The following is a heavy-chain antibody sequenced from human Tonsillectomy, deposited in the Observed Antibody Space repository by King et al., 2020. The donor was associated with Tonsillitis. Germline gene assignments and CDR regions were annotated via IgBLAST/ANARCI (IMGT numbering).Heavy chain of an antibody. CDR2: ISADGRSS. D-gene: IGHD3-3*02. V-gene: IGHV3-74*01. CDR3: TRGGSISSPSGPAFDI. J-gene: IGHJ3*02. CDR1: GFTFNDHF. Sequence: VQLVESGGDLIQPGGSLRLSCAASGFTFNDHFMHWVRQVPGKGLVWFSRISADGRSSNYAASLQGRITISRDNAKNTLYLQMNSLRAEDTAIYYCTRGGSISSPSGPAFDIWGQGTMVTVSS.